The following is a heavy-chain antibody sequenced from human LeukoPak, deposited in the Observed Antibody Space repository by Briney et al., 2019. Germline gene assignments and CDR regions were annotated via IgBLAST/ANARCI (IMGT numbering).Heavy chain of an antibody. CDR1: GGTFSSYA. CDR3: ARGLTARRDAFDI. Sequence: ASVKVSCKASGGTFSSYAISWVRQAPGQGLEWMGGIIPIFGTANYAQKFQGRVTITADESTSTAYMELSSLRSEDTAVYYCARGLTARRDAFDIWGQGTMVTVSS. V-gene: IGHV1-69*13. J-gene: IGHJ3*02. D-gene: IGHD6-6*01. CDR2: IIPIFGTA.